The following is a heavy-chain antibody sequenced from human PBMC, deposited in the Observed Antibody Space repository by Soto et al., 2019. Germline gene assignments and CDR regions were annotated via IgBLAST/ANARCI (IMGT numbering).Heavy chain of an antibody. CDR3: AKAHVMVVDGSTFDY. V-gene: IGHV4-34*01. CDR2: INHSGST. CDR1: GGSFSGYY. Sequence: SETLSLTCAVYGGSFSGYYWSWIRQPPGKGLEWIGEINHSGSTNYNPSLKSRVTISVDTSKNQFSLKLSSVTAADTAVYYCAKAHVMVVDGSTFDYWGHGTLVTVS. D-gene: IGHD6-19*01. J-gene: IGHJ4*01.